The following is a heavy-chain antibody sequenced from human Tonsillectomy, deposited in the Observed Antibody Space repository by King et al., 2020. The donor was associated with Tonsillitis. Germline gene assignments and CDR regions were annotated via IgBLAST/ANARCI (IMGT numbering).Heavy chain of an antibody. CDR2: ISANSGGT. CDR3: ARDLGYGVAEVVPVAPFDY. Sequence: VQLVESGAEVKKPGASVKVSCKASGYTFTGFYIHWVRQAPGQGLEWMGWISANSGGTKYAQKFQGRVTMTRDTSISTVFMDLSSLNSDDTAVYYCARDLGYGVAEVVPVAPFDYWGQGTLVTVSS. CDR1: GYTFTGFY. V-gene: IGHV1-2*02. J-gene: IGHJ4*02. D-gene: IGHD2-2*01.